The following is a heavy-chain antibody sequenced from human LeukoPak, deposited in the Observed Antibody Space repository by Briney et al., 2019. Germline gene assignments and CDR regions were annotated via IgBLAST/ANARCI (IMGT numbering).Heavy chain of an antibody. CDR2: IKQDGSEK. Sequence: SGGSLRLSCAASGFTFSSYWMSWVRQAPGKALEWVANIKQDGSEKYYVDSVKGRFTISRDNAKNSLYLQMNSLRAEDTAVYYCARDDCSSISCYHNWFDPWGQGTLVTVSS. D-gene: IGHD2-2*01. CDR1: GFTFSSYW. V-gene: IGHV3-7*01. CDR3: ARDDCSSISCYHNWFDP. J-gene: IGHJ5*02.